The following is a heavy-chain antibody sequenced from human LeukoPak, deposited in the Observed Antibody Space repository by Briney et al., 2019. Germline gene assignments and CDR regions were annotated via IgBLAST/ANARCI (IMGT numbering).Heavy chain of an antibody. CDR3: ASVDYGDYGIGY. CDR1: GGSNY. D-gene: IGHD4-17*01. V-gene: IGHV4-59*01. J-gene: IGHJ4*02. Sequence: SETLSLTCTVSGGSNYWSWIRQPPGKGLECIGYIHYSGSTRYNPSLKSRVTISIDTSKNQFSLKLSSVTAADTAVYYCASVDYGDYGIGYWGQGTLVTVSS. CDR2: IHYSGST.